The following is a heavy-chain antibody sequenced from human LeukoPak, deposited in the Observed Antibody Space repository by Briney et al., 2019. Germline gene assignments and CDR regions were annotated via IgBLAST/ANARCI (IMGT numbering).Heavy chain of an antibody. CDR2: MNTNSGNT. J-gene: IGHJ6*03. Sequence: ASVKVSCKASGYTFTSYDINWVRQATGQGLEWMGWMNTNSGNTGYAQKFQGRVTITRNTSISTAYMELSSLRSEDTAVYYCARVSSSWTGFGYYYYYMDVWGKGTTVTVSS. D-gene: IGHD6-13*01. CDR1: GYTFTSYD. CDR3: ARVSSSWTGFGYYYYYMDV. V-gene: IGHV1-8*03.